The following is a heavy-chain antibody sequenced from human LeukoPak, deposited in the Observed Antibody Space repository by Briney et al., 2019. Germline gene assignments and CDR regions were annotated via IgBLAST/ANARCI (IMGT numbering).Heavy chain of an antibody. J-gene: IGHJ4*02. Sequence: GGSLRLSCAASGFTFSNYAMSWVRQAPGKGLEWVSAITGGGSGIYYADSMKSRFTISRDNSKNTLYLQINSLRAEDTAVYYCSKWGDYDVLTGYYVSDYWGQGTLVTVSS. CDR3: SKWGDYDVLTGYYVSDY. D-gene: IGHD3-9*01. V-gene: IGHV3-23*01. CDR2: ITGGGSGI. CDR1: GFTFSNYA.